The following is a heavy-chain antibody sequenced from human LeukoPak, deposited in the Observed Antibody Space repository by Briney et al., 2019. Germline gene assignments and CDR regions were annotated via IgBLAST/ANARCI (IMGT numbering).Heavy chain of an antibody. CDR1: GYTFTSFG. CDR3: ARLLSAAGAFDY. Sequence: ASVKVSCKASGYTFTSFGISWVRQAPGQGLEWMGWISAYNGNTISAQILQGRVTMTTDTSTSTAYMELRSLRSDDTAVYYCARLLSAAGAFDYWGQGTLVTVSS. CDR2: ISAYNGNT. V-gene: IGHV1-18*01. D-gene: IGHD6-13*01. J-gene: IGHJ4*02.